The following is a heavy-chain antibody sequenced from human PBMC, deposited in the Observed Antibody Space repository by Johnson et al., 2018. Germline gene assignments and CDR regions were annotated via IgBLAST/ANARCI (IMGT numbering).Heavy chain of an antibody. D-gene: IGHD3-22*01. CDR1: GFTFSSYW. CDR2: IKQDGSEK. Sequence: VQLQESGGGVVQPGRSLRLSCAASGFTFSSYWMSWVRQAPGKGLEWVANIKQDGSEKYYVDSVKGRFTISRDNAKNSLYLQMNSLRAEDTAVYYCARDGAYYYDSSGQRAAFDIWGQGTMVTVSS. CDR3: ARDGAYYYDSSGQRAAFDI. V-gene: IGHV3-7*01. J-gene: IGHJ3*02.